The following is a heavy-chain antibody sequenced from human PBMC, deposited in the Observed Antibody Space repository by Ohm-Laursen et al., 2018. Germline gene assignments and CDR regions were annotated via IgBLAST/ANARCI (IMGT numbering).Heavy chain of an antibody. CDR1: GGSISSYY. D-gene: IGHD3-10*01. CDR3: ARERWTYYGSGSYEPYYYGMDV. J-gene: IGHJ6*02. V-gene: IGHV4-59*08. CDR2: IYYSGST. Sequence: TLSLTCTVSGGSISSYYWSWIRQPPGKGLEWIGYIYYSGSTDYNPSLKSRVTISVDTSKNQFSLKLSSVTAADTAVYYCARERWTYYGSGSYEPYYYGMDVWGQGTTVTVSS.